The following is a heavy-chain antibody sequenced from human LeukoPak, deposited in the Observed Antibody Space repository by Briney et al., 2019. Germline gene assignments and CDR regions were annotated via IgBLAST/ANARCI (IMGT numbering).Heavy chain of an antibody. CDR3: AKDLYYDYVWGSYRNVPMDH. CDR1: GFTFSSYG. V-gene: IGHV3-30*18. D-gene: IGHD3-16*02. CDR2: ISYDGSNK. J-gene: IGHJ4*02. Sequence: GGSLRLSCAASGFTFSSYGMHWVRQAPGKGLEWVAVISYDGSNKYYADSVKGRFTISRDNPKNTLYLQMNSLRAEDTAVYYCAKDLYYDYVWGSYRNVPMDHWGQGTLVTVSS.